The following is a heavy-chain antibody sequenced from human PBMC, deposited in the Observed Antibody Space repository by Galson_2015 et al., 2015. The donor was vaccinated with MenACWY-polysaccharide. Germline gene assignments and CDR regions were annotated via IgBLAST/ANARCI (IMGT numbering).Heavy chain of an antibody. V-gene: IGHV1-2*04. CDR3: ARGERSTTMVSLDS. J-gene: IGHJ4*02. CDR2: INPKSGAT. Sequence: SVKVSCKASGYTFTDSYIHWVRQAPGEGLQWMGWINPKSGATNYAQNFQGWVTMTRDTSITTAYMELSRLTSDDTAVYYCARGERSTTMVSLDSWGQGTLVTVSS. CDR1: GYTFTDSY. D-gene: IGHD5-18*01.